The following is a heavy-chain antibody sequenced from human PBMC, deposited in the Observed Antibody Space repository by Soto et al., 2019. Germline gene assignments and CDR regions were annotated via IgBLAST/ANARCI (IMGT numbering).Heavy chain of an antibody. V-gene: IGHV3-23*01. Sequence: PGGSLRLSCTASGFPFSHCAMNWVRQGPGTRLEWVADISGSGDSARYADSVRGRFTISRDNSRDTLYLQMNSLRVDDTAVYYCGKERRGSGWSVCNFWGQGALVTVSS. D-gene: IGHD6-19*01. J-gene: IGHJ4*02. CDR2: ISGSGDSA. CDR1: GFPFSHCA. CDR3: GKERRGSGWSVCNF.